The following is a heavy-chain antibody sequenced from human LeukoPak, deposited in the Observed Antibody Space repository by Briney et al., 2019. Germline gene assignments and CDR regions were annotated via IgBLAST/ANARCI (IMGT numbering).Heavy chain of an antibody. CDR3: AREWLQLYYFDY. D-gene: IGHD5-24*01. J-gene: IGHJ4*02. V-gene: IGHV1-69*04. CDR2: IIPILGIS. CDR1: GGTFSSYA. Sequence: SVKVSCKASGGTFSSYAISWVRQAPGQGLEWMGRIIPILGISNYAQKFQGRVTITADKSTSTAYMELSSLRSEDTAVYYCAREWLQLYYFDYWGQGTLVTVSS.